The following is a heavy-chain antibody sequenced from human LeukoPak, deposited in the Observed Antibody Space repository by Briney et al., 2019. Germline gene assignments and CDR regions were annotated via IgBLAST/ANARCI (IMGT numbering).Heavy chain of an antibody. Sequence: GGSLRLSCAASGFTFDDYGMSWVRQAPGKGLEWVSGINWNGGSTGYADSVKGRFTISRDNSKNTLYLQVNSLRAEDTAVYYCARVSYYGSGSYYTDDYWGQGTLVTVSS. J-gene: IGHJ4*02. V-gene: IGHV3-20*04. CDR3: ARVSYYGSGSYYTDDY. CDR2: INWNGGST. D-gene: IGHD3-10*01. CDR1: GFTFDDYG.